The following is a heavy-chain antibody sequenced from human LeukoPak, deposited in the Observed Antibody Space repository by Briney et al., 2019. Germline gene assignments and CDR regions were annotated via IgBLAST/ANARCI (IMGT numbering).Heavy chain of an antibody. D-gene: IGHD6-13*01. V-gene: IGHV3-33*08. CDR2: IWYDGSNE. CDR1: GFTFRRYW. CDR3: ARNREAAADRGY. J-gene: IGHJ4*02. Sequence: PGGSLRLSCAASGFTFRRYWMHWVRQALGQGPEWVAVIWYDGSNEHYADSVKSRFTISRDNSKNTLYLQMSSLRAEDTAVYYCARNREAAADRGYWGQGTRVMVSS.